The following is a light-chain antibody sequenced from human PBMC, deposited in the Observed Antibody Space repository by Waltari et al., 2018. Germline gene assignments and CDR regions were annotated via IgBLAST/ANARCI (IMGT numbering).Light chain of an antibody. Sequence: EIVMTQSPAALSVSPGQGATLSCRASQSISSNLAWVQQKPGQAPRLLIYAASSRPTGVPARFSGSGSGTEFTLTISSLQSEDFAVYFCQQYNDWPGTFGQGTKVEIK. V-gene: IGKV3-15*01. CDR3: QQYNDWPGT. CDR1: QSISSN. CDR2: AAS. J-gene: IGKJ1*01.